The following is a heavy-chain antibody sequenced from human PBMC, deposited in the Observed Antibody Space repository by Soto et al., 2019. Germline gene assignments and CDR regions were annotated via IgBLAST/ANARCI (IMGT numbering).Heavy chain of an antibody. Sequence: GASVKVSCKASGYTFTNYDINWVRQATGQGLEWMGWMNPNSGNTGYAQKFQGRVTMTRNTSISTAYMELSSLRSEDTAVYYCARTYSNRYYYYYMDVWGKGTTVTVSS. J-gene: IGHJ6*03. CDR1: GYTFTNYD. D-gene: IGHD4-4*01. CDR3: ARTYSNRYYYYYMDV. CDR2: MNPNSGNT. V-gene: IGHV1-8*01.